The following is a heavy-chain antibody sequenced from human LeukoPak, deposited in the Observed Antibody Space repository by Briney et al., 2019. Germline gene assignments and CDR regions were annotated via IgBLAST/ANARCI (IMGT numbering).Heavy chain of an antibody. J-gene: IGHJ2*01. CDR1: GFTVSSNY. CDR2: IYSGGST. CDR3: ASSLLYGEGYFDL. D-gene: IGHD4-17*01. Sequence: GRSLRLSCAASGFTVSSNYMSWVRQAPGKGLEWVSVIYSGGSTYYADSVRGRFTISRDNSRNTLYLQMNSLRAEDTAVYYCASSLLYGEGYFDLWGRGTLVTVSS. V-gene: IGHV3-53*01.